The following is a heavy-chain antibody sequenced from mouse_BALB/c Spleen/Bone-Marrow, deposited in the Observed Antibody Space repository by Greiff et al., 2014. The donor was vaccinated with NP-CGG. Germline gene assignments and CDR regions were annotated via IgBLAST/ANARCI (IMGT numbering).Heavy chain of an antibody. D-gene: IGHD2-1*01. V-gene: IGHV1-80*01. CDR3: ARVYYGNLDY. Sequence: VQLQQSGAELVRPGSSVKISCKASGYEFSSYWMNWVKQRPGQGLEWIGQIYPGDGDTNYNGKFKGKATLTADKSSSTAYMQVSSLTSEDSAVYFFARVYYGNLDYWGQGTSVTVSS. CDR2: IYPGDGDT. CDR1: GYEFSSYW. J-gene: IGHJ4*01.